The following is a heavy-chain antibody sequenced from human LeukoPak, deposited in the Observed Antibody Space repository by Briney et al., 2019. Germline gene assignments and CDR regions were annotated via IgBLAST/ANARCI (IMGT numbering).Heavy chain of an antibody. Sequence: PPGGSLRLSCAASGFTFSSYAMHWVRQAPGKGLEWVAVISYDGSNKYYADSVKGRFTISRDNSKNTLYLQMNSLRAEDTAVYYCARDLRAGGVAGHPDYWGQGTLVTVSS. CDR1: GFTFSSYA. J-gene: IGHJ4*02. V-gene: IGHV3-30*04. CDR2: ISYDGSNK. D-gene: IGHD6-19*01. CDR3: ARDLRAGGVAGHPDY.